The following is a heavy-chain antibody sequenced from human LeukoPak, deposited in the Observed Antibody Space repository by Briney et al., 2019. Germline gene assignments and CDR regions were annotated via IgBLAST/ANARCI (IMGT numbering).Heavy chain of an antibody. V-gene: IGHV3-23*01. CDR2: ISGSGGST. Sequence: GGSLRLSCAASGFTFSSYAMSWVRQAPGKGLEWVSAISGSGGSTYCADSVKGRFTISRDNSKNTLYLQMNSLRAEDTAVYYCAKDHPNYDFWSGYPELMDYWGQGTLVTVSS. J-gene: IGHJ4*02. CDR1: GFTFSSYA. CDR3: AKDHPNYDFWSGYPELMDY. D-gene: IGHD3-3*01.